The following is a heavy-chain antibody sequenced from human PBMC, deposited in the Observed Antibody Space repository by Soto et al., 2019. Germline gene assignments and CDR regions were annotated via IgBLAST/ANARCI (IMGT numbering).Heavy chain of an antibody. CDR3: AKDGSGGSCYPPDY. CDR1: GGSISSYY. V-gene: IGHV4-59*01. CDR2: IYYSGST. D-gene: IGHD2-15*01. J-gene: IGHJ4*02. Sequence: PSETLSLTCTVSGGSISSYYWSWIRQPPGKGLEWIGYIYYSGSTNYNPSLKSRVTISVDTSKNQFSLKLSSVTAADTAVYYCAKDGSGGSCYPPDYWGQGTLVTVSS.